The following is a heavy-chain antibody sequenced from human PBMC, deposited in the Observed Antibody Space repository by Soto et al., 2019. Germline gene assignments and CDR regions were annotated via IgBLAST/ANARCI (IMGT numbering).Heavy chain of an antibody. J-gene: IGHJ5*02. CDR3: ARHGYYDSSGYYQPHNWFDP. V-gene: IGHV4-39*01. Sequence: SETLSLTCTVSGGSISSSSYYWGWIRHPPGKGLEWIGSIYYSGSTYYNPSLKSRVTISVDTSKNQFSLKLSSVTAADTAVYYCARHGYYDSSGYYQPHNWFDPWGQGTLVTVSS. CDR1: GGSISSSSYY. D-gene: IGHD3-22*01. CDR2: IYYSGST.